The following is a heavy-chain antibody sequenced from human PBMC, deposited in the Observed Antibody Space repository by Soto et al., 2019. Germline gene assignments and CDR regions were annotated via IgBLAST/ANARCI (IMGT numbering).Heavy chain of an antibody. CDR3: ARDSGKGAYFDY. Sequence: EVQLVESGGGLVQPGGSQRLSCAASGFTFSDHYMDWVRQAPGKGLEWVGRIRNTANSYTTDYAASVKGRFTISRDYSKDSLYLQMNSLKNEDTAINYCARDSGKGAYFDYWGHGTLATVSS. CDR2: IRNTANSYTT. CDR1: GFTFSDHY. V-gene: IGHV3-72*01. J-gene: IGHJ4*01. D-gene: IGHD1-26*01.